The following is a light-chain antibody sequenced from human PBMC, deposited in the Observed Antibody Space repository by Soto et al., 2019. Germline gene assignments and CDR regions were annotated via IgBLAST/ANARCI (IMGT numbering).Light chain of an antibody. CDR3: LQHKSYPWT. CDR1: QDIRNG. CDR2: AAS. J-gene: IGKJ1*01. Sequence: DIQMTQSPSSLSASVRDRVTITCRASQDIRNGLSWYQQKPGKAPKRLIYAASTLQSGVPSRFSGSGSGTEFTLTIISLQPEDFATYYCLQHKSYPWTFGQGTKVEIK. V-gene: IGKV1-17*01.